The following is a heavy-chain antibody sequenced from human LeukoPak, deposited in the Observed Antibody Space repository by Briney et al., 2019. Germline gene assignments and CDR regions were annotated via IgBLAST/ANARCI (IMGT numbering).Heavy chain of an antibody. V-gene: IGHV3-53*05. CDR3: AREHDAFDI. J-gene: IGHJ3*02. Sequence: PGGSLRLSCAASGFTVSSNYMSWVRQAPGKGLEWVSGISGSGGSSYYADSVKGRFTIFRDNSKNTLFLQMNSLRAEDTAVYYCAREHDAFDIWGQGTMVTVSS. CDR2: ISGSGGSS. CDR1: GFTVSSNY.